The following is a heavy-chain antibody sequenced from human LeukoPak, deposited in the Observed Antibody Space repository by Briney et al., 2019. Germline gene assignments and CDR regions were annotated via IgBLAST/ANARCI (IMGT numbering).Heavy chain of an antibody. CDR1: GGSISSYF. J-gene: IGHJ5*02. CDR2: ISNSGST. V-gene: IGHV4-59*01. CDR3: ASYGAVAGMDWFDP. Sequence: PSETLSLTCIVSGGSISSYFWSWIRQPPGKGLEWIGYISNSGSTNYNPSLKSRVTISADTSKNQFSLKLSSVTAADTAVYYCASYGAVAGMDWFDPWGQGTLVTVSS. D-gene: IGHD6-19*01.